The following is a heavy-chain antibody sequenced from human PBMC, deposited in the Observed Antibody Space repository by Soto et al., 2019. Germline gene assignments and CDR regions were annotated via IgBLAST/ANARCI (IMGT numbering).Heavy chain of an antibody. D-gene: IGHD3-3*01. V-gene: IGHV3-23*01. CDR2: IKRGGGET. CDR3: AKLPSQLRFLEWLSPVYFDY. Sequence: GGSLRLSCEGSEFSFSNYWMAWVRQSPGKGLEWVAAIKRGGGETYYADSVKGRFTISRDNAKNTLYLQMNSLRAEDTAVYYCAKLPSQLRFLEWLSPVYFDYWGQGTLVTVSS. CDR1: EFSFSNYW. J-gene: IGHJ4*02.